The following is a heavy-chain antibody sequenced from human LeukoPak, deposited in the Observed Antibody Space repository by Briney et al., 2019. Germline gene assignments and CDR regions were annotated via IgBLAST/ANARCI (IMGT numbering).Heavy chain of an antibody. Sequence: AGGSLRLSCATSGFTFDRYTIHWVRHAPGKGLEWVSLAGWAGGTTYYSDSVRGRFTISRDSGKNSVYLQMNSLTTDDTAFYFCAKELDTMFFDYWGQGALVTVSS. V-gene: IGHV3-43*01. D-gene: IGHD5-18*01. CDR1: GFTFDRYT. CDR2: AGWAGGTT. CDR3: AKELDTMFFDY. J-gene: IGHJ4*02.